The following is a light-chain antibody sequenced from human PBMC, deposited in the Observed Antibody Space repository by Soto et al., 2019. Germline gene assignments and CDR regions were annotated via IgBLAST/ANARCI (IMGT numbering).Light chain of an antibody. Sequence: SYELTQPPSVSVSPGQTASISCSGDKLGERFACWYQQKPGQSPVMVFYQDTKRPSGIPERFSGSNSGNTATLTISGTQALDEADYYCQAWDSSTGVVFGGGTKLTVL. CDR2: QDT. CDR1: KLGERF. V-gene: IGLV3-1*01. J-gene: IGLJ2*01. CDR3: QAWDSSTGVV.